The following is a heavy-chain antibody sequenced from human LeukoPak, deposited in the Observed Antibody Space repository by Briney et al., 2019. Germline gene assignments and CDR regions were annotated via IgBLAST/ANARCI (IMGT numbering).Heavy chain of an antibody. J-gene: IGHJ4*02. CDR3: ARDKGAVGATPLDS. CDR1: GFNFSSYA. CDR2: ISYDGSNI. D-gene: IGHD1-26*01. Sequence: PGGSLRLSCAASGFNFSSYAMHWVRQAPGKGLEWVAVISYDGSNIHYADSVKGRVTISRDNSKNTLYLQMNSLRADDTTIYYCARDKGAVGATPLDSWGQGTLVTVSS. V-gene: IGHV3-30-3*01.